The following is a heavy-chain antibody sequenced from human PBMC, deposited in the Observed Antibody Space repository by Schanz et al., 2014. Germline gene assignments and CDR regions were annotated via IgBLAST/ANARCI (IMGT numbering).Heavy chain of an antibody. Sequence: EGQLAESGGGLVQPGGSLRLSCAVSGFTVSSNHMSWVRQAPGKGLEWVSAISGSGGSTYYADSVKGRFTISRDNSKNTLDLQMNSLRAEDTAVYYCAKDPSHGDYDYYCDYWGQGTLVTVSS. V-gene: IGHV3-23*04. CDR3: AKDPSHGDYDYYCDY. CDR1: GFTVSSNH. J-gene: IGHJ4*02. CDR2: ISGSGGST. D-gene: IGHD3-22*01.